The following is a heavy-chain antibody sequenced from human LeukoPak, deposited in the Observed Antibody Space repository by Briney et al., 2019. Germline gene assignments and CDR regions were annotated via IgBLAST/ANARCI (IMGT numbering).Heavy chain of an antibody. V-gene: IGHV4-38-2*01. Sequence: SETLSLTCAVSGFSISNGYYWVWIRQPPGRGLEWIGSLYHSDSAYYNTSLRSHVSMSVDTSKNQFSLTLSFVTAADTAVYYCARQHDSYYYYFIDVWGSGTTVTVSS. CDR2: LYHSDSA. J-gene: IGHJ6*03. CDR3: ARQHDSYYYYFIDV. CDR1: GFSISNGYY.